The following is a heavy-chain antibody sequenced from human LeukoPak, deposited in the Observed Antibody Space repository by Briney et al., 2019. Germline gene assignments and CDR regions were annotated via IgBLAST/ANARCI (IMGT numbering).Heavy chain of an antibody. V-gene: IGHV3-7*01. CDR3: TRGTIQLTDY. J-gene: IGHJ4*02. Sequence: AGGSLRLSCAASGFSFSTYWMSWVRQDPGKGREWVANIKQDGSDKYYVDSVKGRFTISRDNAKNSLYLQMNSLRAEDTAVYYCTRGTIQLTDYWGQGTLLTVSS. CDR2: IKQDGSDK. CDR1: GFSFSTYW. D-gene: IGHD1-1*01.